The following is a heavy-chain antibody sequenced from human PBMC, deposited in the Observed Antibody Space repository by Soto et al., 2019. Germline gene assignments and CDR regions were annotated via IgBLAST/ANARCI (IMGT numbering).Heavy chain of an antibody. D-gene: IGHD2-2*02. CDR1: GYSFTSYW. CDR2: IYPGDSDT. V-gene: IGHV5-51*01. J-gene: IGHJ4*02. CDR3: ATGGYCSSTSCYNFFDY. Sequence: GESLKISCKGSGYSFTSYWIGWVRQMPGRGLEWMGIIYPGDSDTRYSPSFQGQVTSSADKSIGTAYLQWSSLKASDIAMYYCATGGYCSSTSCYNFFDYWGQGTPVTVSS.